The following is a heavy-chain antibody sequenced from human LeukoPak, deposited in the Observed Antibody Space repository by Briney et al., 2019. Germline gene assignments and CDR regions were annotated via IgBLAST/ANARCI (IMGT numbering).Heavy chain of an antibody. CDR3: ARQTAMGRSGDY. Sequence: GESLQISCKASGYSFTSYWIGWVRQLPGKGLEWMGIIDPSDSETRYTPSFQGQVTISVDKSLTTADLQWNSLKASDTAMYYCARQTAMGRSGDYWGQGTLVTVSS. J-gene: IGHJ4*02. D-gene: IGHD5-18*01. V-gene: IGHV5-51*01. CDR1: GYSFTSYW. CDR2: IDPSDSET.